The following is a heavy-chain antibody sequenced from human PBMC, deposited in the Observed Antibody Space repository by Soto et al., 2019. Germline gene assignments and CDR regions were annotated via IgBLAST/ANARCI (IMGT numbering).Heavy chain of an antibody. Sequence: ASVQVSCTASGYTFIRYAMHWLRQAPSQRLEWMGWINGGNGNTKYSQKFQGRVTITRDTSESTDYMELSSLRSEDTAVYYCSRGGYCRGGSCYLNYWFDPWGQGTLVTVSS. CDR3: SRGGYCRGGSCYLNYWFDP. V-gene: IGHV1-3*01. CDR2: INGGNGNT. D-gene: IGHD2-15*01. J-gene: IGHJ5*02. CDR1: GYTFIRYA.